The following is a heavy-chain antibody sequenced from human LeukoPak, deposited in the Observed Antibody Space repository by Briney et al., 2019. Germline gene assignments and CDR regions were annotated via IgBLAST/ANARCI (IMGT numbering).Heavy chain of an antibody. J-gene: IGHJ4*02. D-gene: IGHD5-18*01. CDR1: GGSLSSYY. Sequence: SETLSLTCSASGGSLSSYYWNWIRQPAGKGLEWIGHIYTSGSTNYNPALKSRVSMSIDTSKNQFSLKLSSVTAADTAVYYCASSVDTAMVGVYWGQGTLVTVSS. V-gene: IGHV4-4*07. CDR3: ASSVDTAMVGVY. CDR2: IYTSGST.